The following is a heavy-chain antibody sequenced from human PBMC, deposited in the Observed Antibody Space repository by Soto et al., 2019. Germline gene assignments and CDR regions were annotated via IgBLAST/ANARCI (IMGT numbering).Heavy chain of an antibody. CDR3: ARDSWDYYGMDV. CDR2: IYSGGST. Sequence: GGSLRLSCAASGFTVSSNYMSWVRQAPGKGPEWVSVIYSGGSTYYADSVKGRFTISRDNSKNTLYLQMNSLRAEDTAVYYCARDSWDYYGMDVWGQGTTVTVSS. V-gene: IGHV3-53*01. CDR1: GFTVSSNY. D-gene: IGHD7-27*01. J-gene: IGHJ6*02.